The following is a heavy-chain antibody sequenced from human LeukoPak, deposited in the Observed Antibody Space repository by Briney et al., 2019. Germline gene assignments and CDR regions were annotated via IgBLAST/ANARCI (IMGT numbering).Heavy chain of an antibody. D-gene: IGHD3-10*01. CDR1: GGSFSGYY. CDR2: INHSGST. V-gene: IGHV4-34*01. J-gene: IGHJ4*02. Sequence: SETLSLTCAVYGGSFSGYYWSWIRQPPGKGLEWIGEINHSGSTNYNPSLKSRVTISVDTSKNQFSLKLSSVTAADTAVYYCARHDAVLLWFGELLGYFDYWGQGTLVTVSS. CDR3: ARHDAVLLWFGELLGYFDY.